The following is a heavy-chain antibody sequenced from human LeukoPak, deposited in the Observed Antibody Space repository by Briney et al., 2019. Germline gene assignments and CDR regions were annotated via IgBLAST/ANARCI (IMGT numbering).Heavy chain of an antibody. J-gene: IGHJ4*02. V-gene: IGHV3-7*01. D-gene: IGHD3-10*01. CDR2: IKQDGSVK. CDR1: GFTFSVYW. CDR3: ARDQSIHPYPEVILDF. Sequence: GGSLRLSCATSGFTFSVYWMSWVRQAPGKGLEWVANIKQDGSVKYYVDSLKGRFTISRDNAKNSLHLQMDSLRAEDTAVYYCARDQSIHPYPEVILDFWGQGALVTVSS.